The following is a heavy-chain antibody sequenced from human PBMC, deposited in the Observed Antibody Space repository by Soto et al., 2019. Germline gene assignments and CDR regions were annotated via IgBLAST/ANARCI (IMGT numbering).Heavy chain of an antibody. Sequence: PSETLSLTCTVSGGSISSYYWSWIRQPPGKGLEWIGYIYYSGSTNYNPSLKSRVTISVDTSKNQFSLKLSSVTAADTAVYYCASSGYYGSGTIGPAFDIWGQGTMVTVSS. CDR1: GGSISSYY. V-gene: IGHV4-59*08. CDR2: IYYSGST. D-gene: IGHD3-10*01. CDR3: ASSGYYGSGTIGPAFDI. J-gene: IGHJ3*02.